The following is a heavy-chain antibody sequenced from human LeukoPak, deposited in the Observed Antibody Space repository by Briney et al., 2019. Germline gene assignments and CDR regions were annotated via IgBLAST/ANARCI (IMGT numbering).Heavy chain of an antibody. CDR1: GGSISSYY. CDR2: IYYSGST. V-gene: IGHV4-59*01. J-gene: IGHJ4*02. CDR3: ARDYGGYSYGQYYFDY. Sequence: SETLSLTCTVSGGSISSYYWSWIRQPPGKGLEWIGYIYYSGSTNYNPSLKSRVTMSLDTSKNQFSLKLSSVTAADTAVYYYARDYGGYSYGQYYFDYWGQGTLVTVSS. D-gene: IGHD5-18*01.